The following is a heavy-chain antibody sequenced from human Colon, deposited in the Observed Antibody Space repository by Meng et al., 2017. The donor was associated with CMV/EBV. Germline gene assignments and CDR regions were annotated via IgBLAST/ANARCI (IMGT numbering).Heavy chain of an antibody. CDR3: TSQYDFWSGYYAAVGYDGMDV. CDR1: GFTFSNFA. CDR2: INAGGGRT. Sequence: GGSLRLSCAASGFTFSNFAMSWVRQAPGKGLEWVSTINAGGGRTYYADSVKGRFTISRDNAKNTLYLQMNSLRGEDTAVYYCTSQYDFWSGYYAAVGYDGMDVWGQGTTVTVSS. D-gene: IGHD3-3*01. V-gene: IGHV3-23*01. J-gene: IGHJ6*02.